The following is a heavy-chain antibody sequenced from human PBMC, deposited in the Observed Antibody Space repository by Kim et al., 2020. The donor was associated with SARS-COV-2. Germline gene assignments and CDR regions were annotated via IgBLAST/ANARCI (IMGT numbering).Heavy chain of an antibody. J-gene: IGHJ4*02. V-gene: IGHV3-23*03. CDR3: AKNYYGSGRGPTQIDY. D-gene: IGHD3-10*01. Sequence: SVKGRFTISRDNSKNTLYLQMNSLRAEDTAVYYCAKNYYGSGRGPTQIDYWGQGTLVTVSS.